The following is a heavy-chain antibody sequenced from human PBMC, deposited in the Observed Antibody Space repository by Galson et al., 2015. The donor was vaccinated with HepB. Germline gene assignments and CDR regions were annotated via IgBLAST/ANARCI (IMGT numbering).Heavy chain of an antibody. D-gene: IGHD4-23*01. J-gene: IGHJ4*02. CDR2: INPSGGST. CDR3: ARVSYGGNLGY. V-gene: IGHV1-46*01. CDR1: GYTFTSYY. Sequence: GYTFTSYYTHWVRQAPGQGLEWMGIINPSGGSTSYAQKFQGRVTMTRDTSTSTVYMELSSLRSEDTAVYYCARVSYGGNLGYWGQGTLVTVSS.